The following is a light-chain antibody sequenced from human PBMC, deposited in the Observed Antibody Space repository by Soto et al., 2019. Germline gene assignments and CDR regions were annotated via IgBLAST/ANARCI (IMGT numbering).Light chain of an antibody. J-gene: IGKJ2*01. Sequence: DIQMTQSPSSLSASVGDRVTITCRASQTIMSFLNWYQQRPGTAPKLLVFAASTLQGGVPSRFSGSGSGTDFSLTIHSLQPEDFATYYCQQTYSAPHTFGQGTKLEI. V-gene: IGKV1-39*01. CDR3: QQTYSAPHT. CDR1: QTIMSF. CDR2: AAS.